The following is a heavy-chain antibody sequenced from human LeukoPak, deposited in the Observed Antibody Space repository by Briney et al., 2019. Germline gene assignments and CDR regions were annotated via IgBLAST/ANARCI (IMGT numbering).Heavy chain of an antibody. D-gene: IGHD3-16*02. CDR2: IYYSGST. Sequence: PSETLSLTCTVSGGSISSSSYYWGWIRQPPGKGLEWIGSIYYSGSTYYNPSLKSRVTISVDTSKDQFSLKLSSVTAADTAVYYCARSYYDYVWGSYRLIGPFDYWGQGTLVTVSS. CDR3: ARSYYDYVWGSYRLIGPFDY. J-gene: IGHJ4*02. CDR1: GGSISSSSYY. V-gene: IGHV4-39*01.